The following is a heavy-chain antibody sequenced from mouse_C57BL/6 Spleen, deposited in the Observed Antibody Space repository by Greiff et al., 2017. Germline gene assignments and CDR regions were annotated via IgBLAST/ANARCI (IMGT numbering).Heavy chain of an antibody. CDR3: ARYGNWYYFDD. D-gene: IGHD1-1*01. CDR2: IDPSDSET. CDR1: GYTFTSYW. V-gene: IGHV1-52*01. J-gene: IGHJ2*01. Sequence: QVQLQQPGAELVRPGSSVKLSCKASGYTFTSYWMHWVKQRPIQGLEWIGNIDPSDSETHYNQKFKDKATLTVDKSSSTAYMQLSSLTSEDSAVYYCARYGNWYYFDDWGQGTTLTVSS.